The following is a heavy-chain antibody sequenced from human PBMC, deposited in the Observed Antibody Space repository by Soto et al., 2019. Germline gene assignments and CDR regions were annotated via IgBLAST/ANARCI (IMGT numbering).Heavy chain of an antibody. J-gene: IGHJ4*02. D-gene: IGHD2-21*02. CDR1: GGSISSGGYY. CDR2: IYYSGST. Sequence: KPSETLSLTCTVSGGSISSGGYYWSWIRQHPGKGLEWIGYIYYSGSTYYNPSLKSRVTISVDTSKNQFSLKLSSVTAADTAVYYCARLVPRLAYCGGDCYPDFDYWGQGTLVTVSS. CDR3: ARLVPRLAYCGGDCYPDFDY. V-gene: IGHV4-31*03.